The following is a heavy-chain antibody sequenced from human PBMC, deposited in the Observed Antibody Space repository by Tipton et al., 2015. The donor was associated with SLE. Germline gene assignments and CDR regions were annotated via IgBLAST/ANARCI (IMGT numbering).Heavy chain of an antibody. Sequence: LRLSCTVSGGSISSYYWSWIRQPPGKGLEWIGYIYYSGSTSYNPSLKSRVTMSVDTSKNQFSLKMSSVTAADTAVYYCARVRGLVHHGLDVWGQGTTVTVSS. CDR3: ARVRGLVHHGLDV. V-gene: IGHV4-59*01. CDR1: GGSISSYY. J-gene: IGHJ6*02. CDR2: IYYSGST. D-gene: IGHD3-10*01.